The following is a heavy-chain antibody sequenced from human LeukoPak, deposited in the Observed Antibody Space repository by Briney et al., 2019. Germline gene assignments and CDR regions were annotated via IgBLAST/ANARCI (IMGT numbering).Heavy chain of an antibody. CDR3: ARTGDVVVVAAKPNYYFDY. D-gene: IGHD2-15*01. Sequence: PSETLSLTCTVSGGSISSYYWSWIRQPPGKGLEWIGEINHSGSTNYNPSLKSRVTISVDTSKNQFSLKLSSVTAADTAVYYCARTGDVVVVAAKPNYYFDYWGQGTLVTVSS. J-gene: IGHJ4*02. CDR1: GGSISSYY. CDR2: INHSGST. V-gene: IGHV4-34*01.